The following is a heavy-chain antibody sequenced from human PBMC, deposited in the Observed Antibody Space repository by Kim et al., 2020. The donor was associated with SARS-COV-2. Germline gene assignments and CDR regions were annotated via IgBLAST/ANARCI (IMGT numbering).Heavy chain of an antibody. J-gene: IGHJ3*01. V-gene: IGHV4-4*07. CDR3: ARDHFTIFAASDV. Sequence: NSTPSPKRRVTLSVDTSKNQLSLRLTSVTAADTAVYYCARDHFTIFAASDVWGQGRMVTVSS. D-gene: IGHD3-3*01.